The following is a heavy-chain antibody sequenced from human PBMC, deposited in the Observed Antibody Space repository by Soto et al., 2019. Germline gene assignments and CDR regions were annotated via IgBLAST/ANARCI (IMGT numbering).Heavy chain of an antibody. Sequence: QVQLVESGGGVVQPGSSLRLSCAASGFTFSSYAMHWVRQAPGKGLEWVALISFDGSNIHYSDSVKGRLTISRDNYKNKLYLQMNSLRAEDTAVYYCARVHKQWLVSDHFFDYWGQGTLVTVSS. CDR1: GFTFSSYA. D-gene: IGHD6-19*01. J-gene: IGHJ4*02. CDR2: ISFDGSNI. CDR3: ARVHKQWLVSDHFFDY. V-gene: IGHV3-30-3*01.